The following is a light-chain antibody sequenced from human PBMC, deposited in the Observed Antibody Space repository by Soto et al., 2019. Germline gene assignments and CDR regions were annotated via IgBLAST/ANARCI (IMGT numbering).Light chain of an antibody. CDR2: KVS. CDR3: MQGTRWPPWT. V-gene: IGKV2-30*01. Sequence: DVVMTQSPLSLPVTLGQPASISCRSSHSLVFTDGDTYLSWFHQRPGQSPRRLIYKVSNRDSGVPDRFSGSGSGTDFTLKISRVEAEAVGVYYCMQGTRWPPWTFGQGTKVEIK. J-gene: IGKJ1*01. CDR1: HSLVFTDGDTY.